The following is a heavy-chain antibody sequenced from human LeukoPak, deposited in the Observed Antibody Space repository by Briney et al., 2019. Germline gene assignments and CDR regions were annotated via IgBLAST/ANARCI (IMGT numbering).Heavy chain of an antibody. CDR3: ARGRGYSYGFDY. CDR1: GFTFNNYN. D-gene: IGHD5-18*01. V-gene: IGHV3-48*01. Sequence: GGSLRLSCAASGFTFNNYNINWVRQAPGKGLEWVSYISSGSTTIYYADSVKGRFTISRDNAKNSLYLQMNSLRAEDTAVYYCARGRGYSYGFDYWGQGTLVTVSS. CDR2: ISSGSTTI. J-gene: IGHJ4*02.